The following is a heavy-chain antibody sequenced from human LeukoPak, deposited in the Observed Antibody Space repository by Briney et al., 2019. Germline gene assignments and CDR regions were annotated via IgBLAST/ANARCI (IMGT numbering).Heavy chain of an antibody. CDR3: ARLKDDITKLDY. Sequence: GGSLRLSCAGSGFTFGRYWMSWVRQAPGKGLEWVASINQGGSRLHYLDSVTGRFIISRDDAQNSLFLQMTRLRVDDTAVYYCARLKDDITKLDYWGQGTLVSVSS. J-gene: IGHJ4*02. V-gene: IGHV3-7*01. CDR2: INQGGSRL. CDR1: GFTFGRYW. D-gene: IGHD3-9*01.